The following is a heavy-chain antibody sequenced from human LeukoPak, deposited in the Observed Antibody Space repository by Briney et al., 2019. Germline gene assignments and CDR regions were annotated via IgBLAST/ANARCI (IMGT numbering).Heavy chain of an antibody. V-gene: IGHV4-59*01. Sequence: SETLSLTCTVSGGSINSYYWSWIRQPPGKGLEWIGYIYYGGSTNYNPSPRSRVSISVDMYKNQVSLKLNSVTAADTAVYYCARGAEWLQNYWGQGTLVTVSS. J-gene: IGHJ4*02. CDR1: GGSINSYY. D-gene: IGHD5-24*01. CDR2: IYYGGST. CDR3: ARGAEWLQNY.